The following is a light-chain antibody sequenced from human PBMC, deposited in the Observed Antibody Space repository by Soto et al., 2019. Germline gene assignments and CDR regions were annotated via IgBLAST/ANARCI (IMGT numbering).Light chain of an antibody. CDR3: QQRSNWPWT. J-gene: IGKJ1*01. CDR2: EAS. V-gene: IGKV1-5*03. Sequence: DIQMTQSPSTLSASVGDRVTITCRASQNINSWLAWYQQKPGKAPNLLIYEASSLESGVPSRFSGSGSGTDFTLTISSLEPEDFAVYYCQQRSNWPWTFGQGTKVDI. CDR1: QNINSW.